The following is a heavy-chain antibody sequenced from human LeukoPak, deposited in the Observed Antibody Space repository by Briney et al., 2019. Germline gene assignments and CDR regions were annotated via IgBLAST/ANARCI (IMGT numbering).Heavy chain of an antibody. Sequence: PGGSLRLSCVASGITFSNYAVSWVRQAPEKGLDWVSVISGSAHKIRYADSVKGRFTISRDNSENIVYLQMNNLRVEDTAVYYCAGGRTGYSSGYGHWGQGTLVTVSS. V-gene: IGHV3-23*01. CDR2: ISGSAHKI. CDR1: GITFSNYA. J-gene: IGHJ4*02. D-gene: IGHD5-18*01. CDR3: AGGRTGYSSGYGH.